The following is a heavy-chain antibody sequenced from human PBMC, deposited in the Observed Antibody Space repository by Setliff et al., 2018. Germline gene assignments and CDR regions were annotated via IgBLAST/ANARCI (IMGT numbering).Heavy chain of an antibody. CDR3: AKGPPSSGTYGGYFQH. J-gene: IGHJ1*01. V-gene: IGHV3-23*01. D-gene: IGHD1-26*01. CDR1: GFTFSSYA. Sequence: GGSLRLSCAASGFTFSSYAMSWVRQAPGKGLEWVSAISGSGGSTYYADSVKGRFTISXDNSKNTLYXXXXXXXAEDTAVYYCAKGPPSSGTYGGYFQHWGQGTLVTVSS. CDR2: ISGSGGST.